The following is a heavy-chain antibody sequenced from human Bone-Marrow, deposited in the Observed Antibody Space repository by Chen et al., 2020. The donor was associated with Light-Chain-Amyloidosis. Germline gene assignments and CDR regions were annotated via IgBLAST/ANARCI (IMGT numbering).Heavy chain of an antibody. V-gene: IGHV3-74*01. CDR2: IPTDENVA. Sequence: EVQLVESGGGLVQPGGSLRLSCAASGFIFSNYVMHWVRQAPGEGLVWVSRIPTDENVATYADPVKGRFTNSRDNAKNTLYLQMNSLRAEDTAVYYCTRDINWDLFDYWGPGTLVTVSS. CDR1: GFIFSNYV. CDR3: TRDINWDLFDY. J-gene: IGHJ4*02. D-gene: IGHD1-20*01.